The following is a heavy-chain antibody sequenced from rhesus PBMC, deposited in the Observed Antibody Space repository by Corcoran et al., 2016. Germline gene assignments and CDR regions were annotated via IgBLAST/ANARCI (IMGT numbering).Heavy chain of an antibody. CDR1: GGSISSNY. V-gene: IGHV4-147*01. CDR3: AMSHYEDDYGYYYTRELDV. J-gene: IGHJ5-2*02. CDR2: IYGSSGRT. Sequence: QVQLQESGPGLVKPSETLSLTCAVSGGSISSNYWSWIRQPPGKGLEWIGRIYGSSGRTTYNPHLPSRISISTDTSKTQFSLELSSVTAADTAVYYCAMSHYEDDYGYYYTRELDVWGRGVLVTVSS. D-gene: IGHD3S6*01.